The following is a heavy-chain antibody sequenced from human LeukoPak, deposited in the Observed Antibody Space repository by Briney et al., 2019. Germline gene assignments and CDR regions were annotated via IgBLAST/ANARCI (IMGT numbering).Heavy chain of an antibody. J-gene: IGHJ4*02. CDR1: GFTFSSYW. V-gene: IGHV3-7*01. Sequence: TGGSLRLSCAASGFTFSSYWMSWVRQAPGKGLDCVANIKQDGSEKYYVDSVKGRFTISRDNAKNSLYLQMNSLRAEDTAVYYCARERTTVTTLDYWGQGTLVTVSS. D-gene: IGHD4-17*01. CDR2: IKQDGSEK. CDR3: ARERTTVTTLDY.